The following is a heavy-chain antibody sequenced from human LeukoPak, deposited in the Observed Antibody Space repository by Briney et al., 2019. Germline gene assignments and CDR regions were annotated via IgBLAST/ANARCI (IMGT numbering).Heavy chain of an antibody. V-gene: IGHV4-59*01. CDR2: IYYSGST. Sequence: PSETLSLTCTVSGGSISSYYWSWIRQPPGKGLEWFGYIYYSGSTNYNPSLKSRVTISVDTSKNQFSLKLSSVTAADTAVYYCARGGGYEYYFDYWGQGTLVTVSS. CDR1: GGSISSYY. D-gene: IGHD5-12*01. CDR3: ARGGGYEYYFDY. J-gene: IGHJ4*02.